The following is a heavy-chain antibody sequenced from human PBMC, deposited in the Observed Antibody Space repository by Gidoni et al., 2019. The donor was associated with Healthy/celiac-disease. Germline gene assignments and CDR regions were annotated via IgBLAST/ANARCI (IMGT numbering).Heavy chain of an antibody. V-gene: IGHV3-30*02. CDR3: AKDLGSEERWLQLGPDY. CDR2: IRYDGSNK. D-gene: IGHD5-12*01. J-gene: IGHJ4*02. Sequence: QVQLVESGGGVVQPGGSLRLSCAASGFTFSSYGMHWVRQAPGKGLEWVAFIRYDGSNKYYADSVKGRFTISRDNSKNTLYLQMNSLRAEDTAVYYCAKDLGSEERWLQLGPDYWGQGTLVTVSS. CDR1: GFTFSSYG.